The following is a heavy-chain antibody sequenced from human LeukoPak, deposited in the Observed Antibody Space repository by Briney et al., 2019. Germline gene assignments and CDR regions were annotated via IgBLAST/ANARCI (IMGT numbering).Heavy chain of an antibody. Sequence: PSQTLSLTCTVSGGSISSGSYFWSWIRQPAGKGLEWIGRIYTSGSTNYNPSLKSRVTISVDTSKDQFSLKLSSVTAADTAVYYCASDRIEVDAFDIWGQGTMVTVSS. V-gene: IGHV4-61*02. D-gene: IGHD2-15*01. CDR2: IYTSGST. CDR1: GGSISSGSYF. J-gene: IGHJ3*02. CDR3: ASDRIEVDAFDI.